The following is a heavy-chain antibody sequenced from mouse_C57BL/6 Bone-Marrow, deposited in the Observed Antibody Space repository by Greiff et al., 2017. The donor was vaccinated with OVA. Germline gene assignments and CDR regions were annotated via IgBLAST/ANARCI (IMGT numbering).Heavy chain of an antibody. V-gene: IGHV1-69*01. D-gene: IGHD1-1*01. CDR1: GYTFTGYW. CDR2: IDPSDSYT. Sequence: VQLQQPGAELVMPGASVKLSCKASGYTFTGYWMHWVKQRPGQGLEWIGEIDPSDSYTNYNQKFKGKSTLTVDKSSSTAYMQLSSLTSEDSAVYYCARSGYYYGIDYWGQGTTLTVSS. J-gene: IGHJ2*01. CDR3: ARSGYYYGIDY.